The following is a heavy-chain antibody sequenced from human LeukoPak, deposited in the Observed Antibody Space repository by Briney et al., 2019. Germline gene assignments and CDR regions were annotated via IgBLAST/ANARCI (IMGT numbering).Heavy chain of an antibody. CDR3: ARGTEYYDFWSGYSPY. D-gene: IGHD3-3*01. CDR1: GFTFSSYG. CDR2: IRYDGSNK. V-gene: IGHV3-30*02. Sequence: GGSLRLSCAASGFTFSSYGMHWVRQAPGKGLEWVAFIRYDGSNKYYADSVKGRFTISRDNSKNTLYLQMNSLRAEDTTVYYCARGTEYYDFWSGYSPYWGQGTLVTVSS. J-gene: IGHJ4*02.